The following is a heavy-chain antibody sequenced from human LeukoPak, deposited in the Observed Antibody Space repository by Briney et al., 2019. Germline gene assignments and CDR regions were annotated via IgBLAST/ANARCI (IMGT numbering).Heavy chain of an antibody. Sequence: GRSLRLSCAASGFTFSSYAMHWVRQAPGKGLEWVAFIRYDGSNKYYADSVKGRFTISRDNSKNTLYLQMNSLRAEDTAVYYCAKDPQSTSYYYSYMDVWGKGTTVTVSS. CDR1: GFTFSSYA. CDR3: AKDPQSTSYYYSYMDV. CDR2: IRYDGSNK. D-gene: IGHD5-24*01. J-gene: IGHJ6*03. V-gene: IGHV3-30*02.